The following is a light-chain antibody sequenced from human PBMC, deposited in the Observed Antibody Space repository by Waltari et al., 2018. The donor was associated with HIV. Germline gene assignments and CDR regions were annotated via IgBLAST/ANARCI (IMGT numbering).Light chain of an antibody. Sequence: DIRMDQSPSSLSASVGARLLISCRAKQDMSTDLNRYQQRPGEARKLLSYGATRLQGGVPPRFSGSRSGTAFTLAINGLQAEDFATYFCQQSYNAPYTFGQGTKIE. CDR3: QQSYNAPYT. V-gene: IGKV1-39*01. CDR1: QDMSTD. J-gene: IGKJ2*01. CDR2: GAT.